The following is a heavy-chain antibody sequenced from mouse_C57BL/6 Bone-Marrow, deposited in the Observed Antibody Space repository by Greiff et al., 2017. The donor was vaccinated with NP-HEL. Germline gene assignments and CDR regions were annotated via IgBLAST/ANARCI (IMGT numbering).Heavy chain of an antibody. V-gene: IGHV1-42*01. Sequence: VQLQQSGPELVKPGASVMISCKASGYSFTGYYMNWVKQSPEKSLEWIGEINPSTGGTTYNQKFKAKATLTVDKSSSTAYMQLKSLTSEDSAVYYCARGIYYDYDGLMDYWGQGTSVTVSS. J-gene: IGHJ4*01. CDR3: ARGIYYDYDGLMDY. D-gene: IGHD2-4*01. CDR1: GYSFTGYY. CDR2: INPSTGGT.